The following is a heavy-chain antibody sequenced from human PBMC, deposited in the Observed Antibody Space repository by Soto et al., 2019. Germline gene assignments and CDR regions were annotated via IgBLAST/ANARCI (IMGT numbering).Heavy chain of an antibody. Sequence: DSLKISCKGSGYSFTSYWIGWVRQMPGKGLEWMGIIYPGDSDTRYSPSFQGQVTISADKSISTAYLQWSSLKASDTAMYYCARHGTVGATQFSGMDVWGQGTTVTVSS. CDR2: IYPGDSDT. V-gene: IGHV5-51*01. CDR1: GYSFTSYW. J-gene: IGHJ6*02. D-gene: IGHD1-26*01. CDR3: ARHGTVGATQFSGMDV.